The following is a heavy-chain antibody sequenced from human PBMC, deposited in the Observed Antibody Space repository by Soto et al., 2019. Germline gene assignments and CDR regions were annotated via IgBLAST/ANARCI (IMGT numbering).Heavy chain of an antibody. CDR2: ISYDGDNK. J-gene: IGHJ6*02. V-gene: IGHV3-30-3*01. Sequence: QVQLVESGGGVVQPGKSLRLSCAASGFTFSYHALNWVRQAPGKGLEWVAVISYDGDNKYIAESVKGRFTISRDNSKNTVSLQMNSLRAEDTAMYLCARGTTTSAFSAMDVWGQGTTVTVSS. CDR1: GFTFSYHA. D-gene: IGHD1-1*01. CDR3: ARGTTTSAFSAMDV.